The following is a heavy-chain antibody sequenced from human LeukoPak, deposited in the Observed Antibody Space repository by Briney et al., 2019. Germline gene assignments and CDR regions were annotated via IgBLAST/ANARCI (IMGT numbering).Heavy chain of an antibody. V-gene: IGHV3-23*01. CDR2: ISGSGDST. J-gene: IGHJ3*02. Sequence: PGGSLILSCAASGLTFRNYGMNWGRQPTRERLEWVSAISGSGDSTYHADSVRGRFTVSRDNSKNTLYLQMKSLRAEDTAVYYCAKVTGSGSYLADAFDIWGHGTVVTVSS. CDR3: AKVTGSGSYLADAFDI. D-gene: IGHD3-10*01. CDR1: GLTFRNYG.